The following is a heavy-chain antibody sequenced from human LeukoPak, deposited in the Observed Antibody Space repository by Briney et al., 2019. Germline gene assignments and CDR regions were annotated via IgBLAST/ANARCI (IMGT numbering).Heavy chain of an antibody. CDR2: PNPSSGST. D-gene: IGHD5-24*01. CDR3: ARDEATGWFDP. V-gene: IGHV1-46*01. Sequence: GASVKVSCKASGYTFTNYYMHWVRQAPGQGLEWMGIPNPSSGSTAYAQKFQGRVTMTRDTSTSTVYMELSSLRSEDTAVYYCARDEATGWFDPWGQGTLVIVFS. J-gene: IGHJ5*02. CDR1: GYTFTNYY.